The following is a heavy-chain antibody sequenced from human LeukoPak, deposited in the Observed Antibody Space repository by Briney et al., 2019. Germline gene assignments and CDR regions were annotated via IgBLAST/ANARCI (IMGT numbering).Heavy chain of an antibody. CDR3: ARGIVVQPPANWFDP. V-gene: IGHV1-3*01. Sequence: GASVKVSCKTSGYTFTTYAIHWVRQAPGQRLEWMGLINADDGNTRYSQRFQGRVTITRDTSANTAYMELSSLRLEDTAVYYCARGIVVQPPANWFDPWGQGTPVTVSS. J-gene: IGHJ5*02. CDR1: GYTFTTYA. CDR2: INADDGNT. D-gene: IGHD2-2*01.